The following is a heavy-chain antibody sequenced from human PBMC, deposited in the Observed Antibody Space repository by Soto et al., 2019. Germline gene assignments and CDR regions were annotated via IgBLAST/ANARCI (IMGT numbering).Heavy chain of an antibody. D-gene: IGHD2-15*01. V-gene: IGHV3-33*08. Sequence: PGGSLRLSCTASGFTFNTYGMYCVRQAPGKELEWVAIIWYDGSNKYYGDSVKGRFTISRDNSKNTLYLQMNSLRAEDTTLYYCARGDCTGAYCYSWPFNYGVDVWGQGTTVTVSS. CDR2: IWYDGSNK. CDR3: ARGDCTGAYCYSWPFNYGVDV. J-gene: IGHJ6*02. CDR1: GFTFNTYG.